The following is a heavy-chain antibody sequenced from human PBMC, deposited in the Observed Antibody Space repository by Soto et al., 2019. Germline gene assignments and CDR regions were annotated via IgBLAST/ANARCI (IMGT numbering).Heavy chain of an antibody. CDR2: IGTAGDT. CDR3: ARDASGSLTGQFDY. J-gene: IGHJ4*02. D-gene: IGHD1-26*01. V-gene: IGHV3-13*01. CDR1: GFTFSSYD. Sequence: QPGGSLRLSCAASGFTFSSYDMHWVRQATGKGLEWVSAIGTAGDTYYPGSVKGRFTISRENAKNSLYLQMNSLRAGDTAVYYCARDASGSLTGQFDYWGQGTLVTAPQ.